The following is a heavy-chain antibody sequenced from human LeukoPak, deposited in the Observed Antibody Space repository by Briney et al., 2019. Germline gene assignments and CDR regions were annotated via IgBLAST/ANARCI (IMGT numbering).Heavy chain of an antibody. CDR3: AILDGSYAAYYFDY. V-gene: IGHV4-39*07. Sequence: PSETLSLTCTVSGGSISSSSYYWGWIRQPPGKGLEWIGSIYYSGSTYYNPSLKSRVTISVDTSKNQFSLKLSSVTAADTAVYYCAILDGSYAAYYFDYWGQGTLVTVSS. D-gene: IGHD1-26*01. CDR1: GGSISSSSYY. CDR2: IYYSGST. J-gene: IGHJ4*02.